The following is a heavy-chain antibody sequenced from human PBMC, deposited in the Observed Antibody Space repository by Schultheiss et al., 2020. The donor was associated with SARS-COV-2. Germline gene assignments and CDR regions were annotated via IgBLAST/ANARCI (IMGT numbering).Heavy chain of an antibody. V-gene: IGHV4-34*01. CDR1: GGSFSGYY. CDR2: ISHSGTT. D-gene: IGHD6-6*01. Sequence: SETLSLTCAVYGGSFSGYYWSWIRQPPGKGLEWIGEISHSGTTNYNPSLKSRVTMSLDRSKSHFSLKLSSVTAADTAVYYCVRGLAYFDSWGQGILVTVSS. CDR3: VRGLAYFDS. J-gene: IGHJ4*01.